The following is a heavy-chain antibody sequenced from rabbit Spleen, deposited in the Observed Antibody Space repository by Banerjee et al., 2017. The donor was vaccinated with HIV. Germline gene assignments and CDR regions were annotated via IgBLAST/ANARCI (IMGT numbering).Heavy chain of an antibody. Sequence: QEQLEESGGGLVTLGGSLKLSCKASGIDFSGFGISWVRQAPGKGLEWIAYIYPNYDSTDYASWVTGRFTISLDNAQNTVFLQMTSLTAADTAAYFCARAGYAGYGYDLWGPGTLVTVS. V-gene: IGHV1S47*01. D-gene: IGHD6-1*01. CDR2: IYPNYDST. CDR3: ARAGYAGYGYDL. CDR1: GIDFSGFG. J-gene: IGHJ4*01.